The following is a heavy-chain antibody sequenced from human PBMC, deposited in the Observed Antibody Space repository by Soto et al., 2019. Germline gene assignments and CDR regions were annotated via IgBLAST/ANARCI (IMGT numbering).Heavy chain of an antibody. J-gene: IGHJ4*02. D-gene: IGHD3-9*01. V-gene: IGHV3-21*02. CDR3: ARERDYVISYGIPDY. CDR1: GFTFSTYS. Sequence: EVQLVESGGGLVKPGGSLRLYCAASGFTFSTYSMIWVRQAPGKGLEWVSSITSSGDSIYYADSVKGRFTISRDNAKDSLYLHMDSLRVEDTAMYFCARERDYVISYGIPDYWVQGTRVTVS. CDR2: ITSSGDSI.